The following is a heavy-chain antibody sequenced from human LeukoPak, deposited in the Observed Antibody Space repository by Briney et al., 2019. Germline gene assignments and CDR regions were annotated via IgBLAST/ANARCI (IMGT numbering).Heavy chain of an antibody. CDR2: IYHSGST. V-gene: IGHV4-30-2*01. D-gene: IGHD2-15*01. J-gene: IGHJ4*02. Sequence: PSETLSLTCAVSGGSISSGGYSWSWIRQPPGKGLEWIGYIYHSGSTYYNPSLKSRVTISVDRSKNQFSLKLSSVTAADTAVYYCVVPGGGTWVGDPFDYWGQGTLVTVSS. CDR3: VVPGGGTWVGDPFDY. CDR1: GGSISSGGYS.